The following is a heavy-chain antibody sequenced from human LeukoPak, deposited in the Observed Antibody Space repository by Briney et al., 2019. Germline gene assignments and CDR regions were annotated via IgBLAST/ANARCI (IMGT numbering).Heavy chain of an antibody. D-gene: IGHD1-20*01. CDR3: TRPHKGYNCNDARAFDI. J-gene: IGHJ3*02. CDR1: GFTFSGSA. Sequence: GGSLRLSCAASGFTFSGSAMHWVRQASGKGLEWVGRIRSKANSYATAYAASVKGRFTISRDDSKNTAYLQMNSLKTEDTAVYYCTRPHKGYNCNDARAFDIWGQGTMVTVSS. V-gene: IGHV3-73*01. CDR2: IRSKANSYAT.